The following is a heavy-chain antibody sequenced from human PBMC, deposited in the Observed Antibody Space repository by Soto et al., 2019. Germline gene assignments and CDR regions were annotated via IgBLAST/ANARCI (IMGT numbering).Heavy chain of an antibody. V-gene: IGHV1-18*01. Sequence: ASVKVSCKASGYTFTSYGISWVRQAPGQGLEWMGWISAYNGNTNYAQKLQGRVTMTTDTSTSTAYMELRSLRSDDTAVFYCATGTYYDFWSGQDAFDIWGQGTMVTVSS. D-gene: IGHD3-3*01. J-gene: IGHJ3*02. CDR3: ATGTYYDFWSGQDAFDI. CDR1: GYTFTSYG. CDR2: ISAYNGNT.